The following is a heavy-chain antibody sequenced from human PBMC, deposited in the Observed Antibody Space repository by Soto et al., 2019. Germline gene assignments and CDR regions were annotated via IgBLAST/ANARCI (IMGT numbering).Heavy chain of an antibody. V-gene: IGHV3-23*01. CDR3: AKDWGRIAVAGWTD. Sequence: EVQVLESGGGLVQPGGSLRLSCTASGFNFGNYAMGWARQAPGKGLEWLSSLAVPYTGAQTYYADSVAGRLTVSRDDSKNPLYLELNSLRAEDTAVYYCAKDWGRIAVAGWTDWGPGTLVTVSS. CDR1: GFNFGNYA. J-gene: IGHJ4*02. D-gene: IGHD6-19*01. CDR2: VPYTGAQT.